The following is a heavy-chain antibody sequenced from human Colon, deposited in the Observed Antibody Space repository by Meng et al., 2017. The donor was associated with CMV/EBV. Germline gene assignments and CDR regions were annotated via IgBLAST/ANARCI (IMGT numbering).Heavy chain of an antibody. CDR1: GFTFRTYE. V-gene: IGHV3-48*03. CDR2: ISASGSTT. CDR3: ARDGGYYDSSRTYPVGLDY. D-gene: IGHD3-22*01. J-gene: IGHJ4*02. Sequence: GGSLRLSCAVPGFTFRTYEMNWVRQAPGKGLEWVSYISASGSTTYYADSVKGRFIISRDNAKNSLYLHVNSLRVEDTAVYYCARDGGYYDSSRTYPVGLDYWGQGTLVTVSS.